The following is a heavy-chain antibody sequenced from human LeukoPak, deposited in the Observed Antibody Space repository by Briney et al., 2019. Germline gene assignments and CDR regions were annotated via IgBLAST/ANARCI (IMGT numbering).Heavy chain of an antibody. CDR3: ALGGSGVDY. V-gene: IGHV3-11*03. CDR1: GFTFSDYY. J-gene: IGHJ4*02. D-gene: IGHD3-10*01. Sequence: EGSLRLSCAASGFTFSDYYMSWIRQAPGKGLEWVSYISSSSSHTNYADSVKGRFTISRDNAKNSLYLQMNSLRVEDTAVYYCALGGSGVDYWGQGTLVTVSS. CDR2: ISSSSSHT.